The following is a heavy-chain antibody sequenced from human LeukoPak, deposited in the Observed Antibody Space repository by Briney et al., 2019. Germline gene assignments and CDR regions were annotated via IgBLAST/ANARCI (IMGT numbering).Heavy chain of an antibody. CDR2: ISGSGGST. CDR3: ARGYYYDSSGYYPYFDY. Sequence: PGGSLRLSCAASGFTLSSYAMSWVRQAPGKGLEWVSAISGSGGSTYYAGSVKGRFTISRDNSKNTLYLQMNSLRAEDTAVYYCARGYYYDSSGYYPYFDYWGQGTLVTVSS. D-gene: IGHD3-22*01. V-gene: IGHV3-23*01. CDR1: GFTLSSYA. J-gene: IGHJ4*02.